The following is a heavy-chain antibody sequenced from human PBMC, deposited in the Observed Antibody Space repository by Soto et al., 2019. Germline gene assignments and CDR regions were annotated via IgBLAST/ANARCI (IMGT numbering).Heavy chain of an antibody. Sequence: QVQLVQSGAEVKKPGSSVKVSCKASGGTFSCYSISWVRQAPGQGLEWMGGSIPIFGTANYSQKFQGRVTITADESASTAYMELSRLRSEDTADYYCAILAARDSGDYWGQVILFTVSS. J-gene: IGHJ4*02. D-gene: IGHD6-6*01. V-gene: IGHV1-69*12. CDR2: SIPIFGTA. CDR3: AILAARDSGDY. CDR1: GGTFSCYS.